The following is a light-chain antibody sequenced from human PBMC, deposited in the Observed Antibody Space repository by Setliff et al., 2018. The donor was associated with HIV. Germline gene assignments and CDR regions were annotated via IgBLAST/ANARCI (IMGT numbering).Light chain of an antibody. V-gene: IGLV2-14*03. CDR1: RSDVGGYYS. CDR3: SSYTTSSTLYV. CDR2: DVI. Sequence: ALTPPASVSGSPGQSITISCTGTRSDVGGYYSVSWYQQHPGKAPKLMIYDVINRPSGVSNRFSGSRSGNTASLTISGLQVEDEADYYCSSYTTSSTLYVFGPGTKVTVL. J-gene: IGLJ1*01.